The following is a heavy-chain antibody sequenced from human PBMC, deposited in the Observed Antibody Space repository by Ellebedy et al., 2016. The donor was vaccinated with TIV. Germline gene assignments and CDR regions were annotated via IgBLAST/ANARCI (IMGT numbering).Heavy chain of an antibody. V-gene: IGHV1-3*01. D-gene: IGHD2-2*01. Sequence: ASVKVSCKASGYTFTSYAMHWVRQAPGQRLEWMGWINAGNGNTKYSQKFQGRVTITRDTSASTAYMELSSLRSEDTAVYYCAREIALYCSSTSCQSEWDWYFDLWGRGTLVTVSS. CDR1: GYTFTSYA. CDR2: INAGNGNT. CDR3: AREIALYCSSTSCQSEWDWYFDL. J-gene: IGHJ2*01.